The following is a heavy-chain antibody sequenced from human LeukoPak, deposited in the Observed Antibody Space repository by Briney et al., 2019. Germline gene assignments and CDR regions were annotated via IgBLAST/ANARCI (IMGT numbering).Heavy chain of an antibody. CDR3: AKDLIIQT. V-gene: IGHV3-30*18. D-gene: IGHD1-1*01. Sequence: GGSLRLSCAASGFTFSSYGMHWVRRAPGKGLEWVAVISYDGSNKYYADSVKGRFTISRDNSKNTLYLQMNSLRAEDTAVYYCAKDLIIQTWGQGTLVTVSS. J-gene: IGHJ5*02. CDR1: GFTFSSYG. CDR2: ISYDGSNK.